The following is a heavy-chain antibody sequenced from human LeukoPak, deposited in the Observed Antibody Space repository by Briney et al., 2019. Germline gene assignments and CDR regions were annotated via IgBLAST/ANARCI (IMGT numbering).Heavy chain of an antibody. CDR3: ARDLEFKLVGAAY. Sequence: ASVKVSCKASGYTFTSYGISWVRQAPGQGLEWMGIINPSGGSTSYAQKFQGRVTMTRDTSTSTVYMELSSLRPEDTAVYYCARDLEFKLVGAAYWGQGTLVTVSS. D-gene: IGHD1-26*01. J-gene: IGHJ4*02. V-gene: IGHV1-46*01. CDR2: INPSGGST. CDR1: GYTFTSYG.